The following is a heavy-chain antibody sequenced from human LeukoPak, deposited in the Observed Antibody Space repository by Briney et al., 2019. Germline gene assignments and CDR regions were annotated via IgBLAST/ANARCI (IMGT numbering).Heavy chain of an antibody. Sequence: SETLSLTCTVSGGSISSYYWSWIRQPPGMGLEWIGYIYYSGSTNYNPSLKSRVTISVDTSKNQFSLKLSSVTAADTAVYYCASLPVAGTPFDYWGQGTLVTVSS. J-gene: IGHJ4*02. CDR1: GGSISSYY. CDR2: IYYSGST. V-gene: IGHV4-59*01. CDR3: ASLPVAGTPFDY. D-gene: IGHD6-19*01.